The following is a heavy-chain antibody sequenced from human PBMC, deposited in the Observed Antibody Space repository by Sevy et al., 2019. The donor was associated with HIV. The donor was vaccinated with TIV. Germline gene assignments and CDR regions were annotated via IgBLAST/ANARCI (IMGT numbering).Heavy chain of an antibody. V-gene: IGHV1-8*01. CDR3: ARGLNPVEMATTFDY. J-gene: IGHJ4*02. Sequence: ASVKVSCKASGYTFTSYDINWVRQATGQGLEWMGWMNPNSGNTGYAQKFQGRVTMTRNTSISTAYMELSSLRSEDTAMYYCARGLNPVEMATTFDYWGQGTLVTVSS. D-gene: IGHD5-12*01. CDR2: MNPNSGNT. CDR1: GYTFTSYD.